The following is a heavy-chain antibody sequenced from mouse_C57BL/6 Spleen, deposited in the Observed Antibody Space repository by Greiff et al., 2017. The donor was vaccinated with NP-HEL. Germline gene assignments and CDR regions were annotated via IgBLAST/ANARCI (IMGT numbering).Heavy chain of an antibody. Sequence: VQLQQSGAELVKPGASVKISCKASGYAFSSYWMNWVKQRPGKGLEWIGQIYPGDGGTNYNGKFRGKATLTADKSSSTAYMQLSSLTSEDSGVYFCARWGNDGYAMGYWGQGTSVTVSS. D-gene: IGHD2-12*01. V-gene: IGHV1-80*01. CDR2: IYPGDGGT. CDR1: GYAFSSYW. J-gene: IGHJ4*01. CDR3: ARWGNDGYAMGY.